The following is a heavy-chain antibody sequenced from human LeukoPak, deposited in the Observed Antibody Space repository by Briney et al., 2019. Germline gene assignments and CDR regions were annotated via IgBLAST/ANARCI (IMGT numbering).Heavy chain of an antibody. CDR3: ARHEGPRGGMATTP. D-gene: IGHD5-24*01. Sequence: SETLSLTCTVSGDSISSYYWSWLRQPPGKGLEWIGYMYYSGSTNYNPSLKSRVTISVDTSKNQFSLKLSSVTAADTAVYYCARHEGPRGGMATTPWGQGTLVTVSS. CDR2: MYYSGST. J-gene: IGHJ5*02. V-gene: IGHV4-59*08. CDR1: GDSISSYY.